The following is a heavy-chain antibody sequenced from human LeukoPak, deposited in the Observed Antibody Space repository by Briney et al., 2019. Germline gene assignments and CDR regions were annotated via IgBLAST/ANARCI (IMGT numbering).Heavy chain of an antibody. CDR2: IYYSGST. J-gene: IGHJ5*02. Sequence: SETLSLTCTVSGGSISSYYWSWIRQPPGKGLEWIGYIYYSGSTNYNPSLKSRVTISVDTSKNQFSLRLTSVTAADTAVYYCARDDTYRWFDPWGQGTLVTVSS. V-gene: IGHV4-59*12. CDR3: ARDDTYRWFDP. CDR1: GGSISSYY.